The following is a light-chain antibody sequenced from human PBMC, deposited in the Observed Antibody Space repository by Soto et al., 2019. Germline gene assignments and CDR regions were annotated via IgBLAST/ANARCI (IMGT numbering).Light chain of an antibody. CDR2: GAS. CDR3: QQYGRSPLN. CDR1: KSVNSNY. Sequence: EIVLTQSPDILSLSPGERATLSCRASKSVNSNYLAWFQQHPGQPPRLLIFGASSRAIGIPDRFSGSGTETDFTLSITRLEPEDFGVYYCQQYGRSPLNFGQGTRLEIK. V-gene: IGKV3-20*01. J-gene: IGKJ5*01.